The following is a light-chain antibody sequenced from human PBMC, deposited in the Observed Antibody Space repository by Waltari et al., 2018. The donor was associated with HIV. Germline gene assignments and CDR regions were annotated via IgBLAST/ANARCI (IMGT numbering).Light chain of an antibody. CDR1: RSDVGSYNY. Sequence: QSALPQPPSVSGSPGQSVTISCTGTRSDVGSYNYFSWYPQYPGNAPKVLIYDVLKRPSGVSDRFSGSKSGNTASLTISGLQAEDEADYYCCSSAGIYALFGGGTKLTVL. CDR2: DVL. V-gene: IGLV2-11*01. J-gene: IGLJ2*01. CDR3: CSSAGIYAL.